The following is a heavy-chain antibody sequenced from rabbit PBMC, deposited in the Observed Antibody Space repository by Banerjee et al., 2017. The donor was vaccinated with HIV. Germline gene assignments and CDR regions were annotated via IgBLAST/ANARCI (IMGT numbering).Heavy chain of an antibody. V-gene: IGHV1S45*01. CDR2: IYAGSSGST. CDR3: TRGHGGDGYAGL. Sequence: QEQLVESGGGLVKPEGSLTLTCTASGFSFSSSYWICWVRQAPGKGLEWIACIYAGSSGSTAYASWAKGRFTISKTSSTTVTLQMTSLTAADTATYFCTRGHGGDGYAGLWGQGTLVTVS. D-gene: IGHD6-1*01. J-gene: IGHJ4*01. CDR1: GFSFSSSYW.